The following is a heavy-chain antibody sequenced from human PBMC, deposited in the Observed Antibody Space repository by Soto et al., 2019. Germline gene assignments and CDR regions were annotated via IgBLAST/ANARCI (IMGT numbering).Heavy chain of an antibody. CDR1: GYTFTGYY. V-gene: IGHV1-2*02. Sequence: ASVHVSRKASGYTFTGYYMRWVRQAPGQGLEWMGWINPNSGGTNYAQKFQGRVTMTRDTSISTAYMELSRLRSDDTAVYYCARTYSSGWNDYWGQGTLVTVSS. D-gene: IGHD6-19*01. CDR2: INPNSGGT. J-gene: IGHJ4*02. CDR3: ARTYSSGWNDY.